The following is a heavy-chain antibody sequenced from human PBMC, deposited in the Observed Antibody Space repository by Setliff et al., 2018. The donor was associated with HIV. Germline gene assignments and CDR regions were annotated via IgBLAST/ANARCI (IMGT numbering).Heavy chain of an antibody. J-gene: IGHJ4*02. CDR1: GFTFINYA. V-gene: IGHV3-23*01. Sequence: LRLSCAASGFTFINYAMSWVRQAPGKGLEWVSAIVGGASSTVYADSVKGRFTISRDNSKNTLYLQMNSLRPEDTAIYYCAKLAPSYSSGKDDFWGQGTLVTVSS. CDR2: IVGGASST. D-gene: IGHD6-19*01. CDR3: AKLAPSYSSGKDDF.